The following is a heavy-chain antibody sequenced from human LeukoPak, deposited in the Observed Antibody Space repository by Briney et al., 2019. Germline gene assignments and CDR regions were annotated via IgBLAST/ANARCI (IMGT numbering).Heavy chain of an antibody. CDR1: AFTFSSYG. V-gene: IGHV3-48*04. J-gene: IGHJ4*02. CDR2: ISSSGNAI. Sequence: GGSLRLSCAASAFTFSSYGMNWVRQAPGKGLQWVSYISSSGNAIYYVDSVKGRFTISRDNAKNSLYLQMNSLRAEDTAVYYCAGGTRDSGLKWGQGTLVTVSS. D-gene: IGHD6-19*01. CDR3: AGGTRDSGLK.